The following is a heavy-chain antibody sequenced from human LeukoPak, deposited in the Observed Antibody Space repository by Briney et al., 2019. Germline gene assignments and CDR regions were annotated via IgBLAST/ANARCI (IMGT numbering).Heavy chain of an antibody. Sequence: GGSLRLSCAASGFTFSSYAMHWVRQAPGKGLEWVAVISYDGSNKYYADSVKGRFTISRDNSKNTLYLQMNSLRAEDTAVYYCARVEYSYGSYWYFDHWGRGTLVTVSS. V-gene: IGHV3-30*04. CDR1: GFTFSSYA. D-gene: IGHD5-18*01. J-gene: IGHJ2*01. CDR3: ARVEYSYGSYWYFDH. CDR2: ISYDGSNK.